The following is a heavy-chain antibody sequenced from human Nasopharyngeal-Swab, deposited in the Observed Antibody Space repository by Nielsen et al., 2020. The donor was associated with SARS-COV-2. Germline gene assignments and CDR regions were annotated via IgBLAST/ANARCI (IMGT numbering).Heavy chain of an antibody. J-gene: IGHJ5*02. D-gene: IGHD3-3*01. CDR3: ARNDFWSGYYTSWFDP. CDR1: GFTFSSYW. CDR2: ISYDGSNK. V-gene: IGHV3-30-3*01. Sequence: GGSLRLSCAASGFTFSSYWMSWVRQAPGKGLEWVAVISYDGSNKYYADSVKGRFTISRDNSKNTLYLQMNSLRAEDTAVYYCARNDFWSGYYTSWFDPWGQGTLVTVSS.